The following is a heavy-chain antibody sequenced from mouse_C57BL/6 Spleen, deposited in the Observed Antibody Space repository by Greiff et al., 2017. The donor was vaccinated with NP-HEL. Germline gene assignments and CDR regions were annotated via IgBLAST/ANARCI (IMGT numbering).Heavy chain of an antibody. V-gene: IGHV1-82*01. CDR2: IYPGDGDT. CDR3: ANDYYWYFDV. J-gene: IGHJ1*03. Sequence: VQLQQSGPELVKPGASVKISCKASGYAFSSSWMNWVKQRPGKGLEWIGRIYPGDGDTNYNGKFKGKATLTADKSSSTAYMQLSSLTSEDSAVYFCANDYYWYFDVWGTGTTVTVSS. CDR1: GYAFSSSW. D-gene: IGHD2-4*01.